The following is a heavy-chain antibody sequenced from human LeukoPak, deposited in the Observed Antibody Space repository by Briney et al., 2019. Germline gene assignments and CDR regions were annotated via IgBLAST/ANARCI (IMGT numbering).Heavy chain of an antibody. D-gene: IGHD5-24*01. CDR2: ISSSSNYI. Sequence: GGSLRLSCAASGFTFSSYSMNWVRQAPAKGLEWVSSISSSSNYIYYADSVKGRFTISRDNAKNSLYLQMDSLRAEDTAVYYCARDKRQERWPDYWGQGTLVTVSS. CDR1: GFTFSSYS. J-gene: IGHJ4*02. V-gene: IGHV3-21*01. CDR3: ARDKRQERWPDY.